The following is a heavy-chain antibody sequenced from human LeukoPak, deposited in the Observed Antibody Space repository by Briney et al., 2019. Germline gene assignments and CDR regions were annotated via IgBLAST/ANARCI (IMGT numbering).Heavy chain of an antibody. CDR2: NYTTGRT. Sequence: SETLCLTCTVSGGSISSYYWSWILHPAGKGLEWIGRNYTTGRTNYNHSLKSRGTVSVDTSKNQFSLRLRSVTAADTAVYYCSFFFQAEDGIRYYFDYWGQGTLVTVSS. V-gene: IGHV4-4*07. D-gene: IGHD3-9*01. CDR3: SFFFQAEDGIRYYFDY. CDR1: GGSISSYY. J-gene: IGHJ4*02.